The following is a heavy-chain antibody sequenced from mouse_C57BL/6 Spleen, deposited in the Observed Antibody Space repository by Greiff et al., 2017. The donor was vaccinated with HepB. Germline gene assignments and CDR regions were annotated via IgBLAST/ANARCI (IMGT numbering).Heavy chain of an antibody. Sequence: QVHVKQPGAELVKPGASVKMSCKASGYTFTSYWITWVKQRPGQGLEWIGDIYPGSGSTNYNEKFKSKATLTVDTSSSTAYMQLSSLTSEDSAVYYCARELRLPDYWGQGTTLTVSS. V-gene: IGHV1-55*01. J-gene: IGHJ2*01. D-gene: IGHD3-2*02. CDR2: IYPGSGST. CDR3: ARELRLPDY. CDR1: GYTFTSYW.